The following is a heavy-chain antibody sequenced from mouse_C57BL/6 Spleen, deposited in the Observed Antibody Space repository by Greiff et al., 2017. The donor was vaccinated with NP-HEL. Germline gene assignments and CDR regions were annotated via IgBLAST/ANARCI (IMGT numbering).Heavy chain of an antibody. V-gene: IGHV1-61*01. D-gene: IGHD1-1*01. J-gene: IGHJ3*01. CDR1: GYTFTSYW. CDR2: IYPSDSET. Sequence: QVHVKQPGAELVRPGSSVKLSCKASGYTFTSYWMDWVKQRPGQGLEWIGNIYPSDSETHYNQKFKDKATLTVDKSSSTAYMQLSSLTSEDSAVYYCARRNYGSSYGFAYWGQGTLVTVSA. CDR3: ARRNYGSSYGFAY.